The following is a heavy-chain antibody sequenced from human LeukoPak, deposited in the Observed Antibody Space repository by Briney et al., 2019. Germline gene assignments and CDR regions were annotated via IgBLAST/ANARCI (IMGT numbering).Heavy chain of an antibody. D-gene: IGHD3-22*01. CDR3: ARDFDGHYEHAFDI. CDR2: ISYDGSNK. Sequence: GGSLRLSCAASGFTFSSYAMHWVRQAPGKGLEGVAVISYDGSNKYYADSVKGRFTISRDNSKNTLYLQMNSLRAEETAVYYCARDFDGHYEHAFDIWGQGTMVTVSS. J-gene: IGHJ3*02. CDR1: GFTFSSYA. V-gene: IGHV3-30*04.